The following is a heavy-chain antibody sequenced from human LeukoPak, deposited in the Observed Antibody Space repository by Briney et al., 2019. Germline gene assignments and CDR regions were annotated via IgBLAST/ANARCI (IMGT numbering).Heavy chain of an antibody. CDR1: GGSISNGDCY. V-gene: IGHV4-30-4*01. CDR2: IYYSGST. CDR3: ARVAVVGGVGYYYYGMDV. D-gene: IGHD2-15*01. Sequence: SETLSLTCTVSGGSISNGDCYWNWIRQPPGEGLEWIGYIYYSGSTYYNPSLRSRVTISVDTSKNQFSLKLSSVTAADTAVYYCARVAVVGGVGYYYYGMDVWGQGTTVTVSS. J-gene: IGHJ6*02.